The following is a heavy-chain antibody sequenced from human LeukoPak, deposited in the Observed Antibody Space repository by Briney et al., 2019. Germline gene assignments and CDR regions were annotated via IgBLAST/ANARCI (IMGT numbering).Heavy chain of an antibody. J-gene: IGHJ4*02. CDR3: ARGKRGFIYGSDF. CDR1: RFTFSSYA. V-gene: IGHV3-33*01. CDR2: IWYDGSNK. Sequence: PGGSLRLSCAGFRFTFSSYAMHWVHQAPGKGLEWVALIWYDGSNKYYADSVKGRFSISRDNSKNMLSLQMNSLRVEDTALYYCARGKRGFIYGSDFWGQGTLVTVSS. D-gene: IGHD5-18*01.